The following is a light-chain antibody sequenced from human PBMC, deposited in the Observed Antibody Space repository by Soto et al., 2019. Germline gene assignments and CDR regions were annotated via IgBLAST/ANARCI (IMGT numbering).Light chain of an antibody. Sequence: HSALTQPPSASGSPGQSVTISCTGTSSDVGAYNYVSWYQQHAGKAPKLVIYEVTKRPSGVPDRFSGSKSANTASLTVSGLQAEDEADYYCSSFASSNTLVFGGGTKLTVL. CDR3: SSFASSNTLV. V-gene: IGLV2-8*01. CDR2: EVT. J-gene: IGLJ3*02. CDR1: SSDVGAYNY.